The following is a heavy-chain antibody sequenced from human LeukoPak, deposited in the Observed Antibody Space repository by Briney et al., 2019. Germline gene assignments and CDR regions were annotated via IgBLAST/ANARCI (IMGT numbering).Heavy chain of an antibody. D-gene: IGHD1-26*01. CDR3: ARENSGSYYGYFDY. Sequence: PGGSLRLSCAASGFTVSSNYMSWVRQAPGKGLEWVSVIYSGGSTYYADSVKGRFTISRDNSKNTLYLQMNSLRAEDTAVYYCARENSGSYYGYFDYWGQGALVTVSS. CDR1: GFTVSSNY. CDR2: IYSGGST. J-gene: IGHJ4*02. V-gene: IGHV3-66*01.